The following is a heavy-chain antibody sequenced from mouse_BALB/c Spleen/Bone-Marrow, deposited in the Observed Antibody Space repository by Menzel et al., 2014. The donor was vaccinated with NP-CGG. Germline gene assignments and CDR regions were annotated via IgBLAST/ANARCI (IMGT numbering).Heavy chain of an antibody. V-gene: IGHV14-3*02. Sequence: VQLQQSGAELVKPGASVKLSCTASGFNIKDTYMHWVKQRPEQGXEWIGRIDPANGNTKYDPKFQGKASITADTSSNTAYLQLSSLTSEDTAVYYCASYVYGYYFDYWGQGTTLTVSS. D-gene: IGHD2-2*01. CDR2: IDPANGNT. CDR3: ASYVYGYYFDY. J-gene: IGHJ2*01. CDR1: GFNIKDTY.